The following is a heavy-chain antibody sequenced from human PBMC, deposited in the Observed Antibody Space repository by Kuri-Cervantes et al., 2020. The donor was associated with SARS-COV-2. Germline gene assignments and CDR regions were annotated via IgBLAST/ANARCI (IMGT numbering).Heavy chain of an antibody. CDR1: GFTFSSYS. CDR3: AKKFESSGIAAAGTEMYFDY. D-gene: IGHD6-13*01. CDR2: ISSSSSYI. J-gene: IGHJ4*02. Sequence: GGSLRLSCAASGFTFSSYSMNWVRQAPGKGLEWVSSISSSSSYIYYADSVKGRFTISRDNAKNSLYLQMNSLRAEDTAVYYCAKKFESSGIAAAGTEMYFDYWGQGTLVTVSS. V-gene: IGHV3-21*04.